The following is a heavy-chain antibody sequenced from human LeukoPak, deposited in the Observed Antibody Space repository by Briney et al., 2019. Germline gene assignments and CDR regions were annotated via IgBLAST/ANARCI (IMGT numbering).Heavy chain of an antibody. Sequence: ASVKVSCKASGGTFSSYAISWVRQAPGQGLEWMGGIIPIFGTANYAQKFRGRVTITADKSTSTAYMELSSLRSEDTAVYYCARVNNRVTMVRGPVGWFDPWGQGTLVTVSS. J-gene: IGHJ5*02. D-gene: IGHD3-10*01. CDR2: IIPIFGTA. CDR3: ARVNNRVTMVRGPVGWFDP. CDR1: GGTFSSYA. V-gene: IGHV1-69*06.